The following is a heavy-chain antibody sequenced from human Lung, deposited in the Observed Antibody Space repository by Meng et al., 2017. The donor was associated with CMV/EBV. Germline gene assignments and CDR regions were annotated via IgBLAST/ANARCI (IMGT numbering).Heavy chain of an antibody. V-gene: IGHV3-7*01. CDR2: IKQDGNGK. CDR1: GFTFTNYW. CDR3: ARHVRYRFDY. J-gene: IGHJ4*02. D-gene: IGHD4-11*01. Sequence: GGSLRLSCAASGFTFTNYWMTWVRQAPGKGLEWVANIKQDGNGKLYVDSVRGRFTISRDNAENLVFLQMNSLRPDDTAVYYCARHVRYRFDYWGQGARVTGSS.